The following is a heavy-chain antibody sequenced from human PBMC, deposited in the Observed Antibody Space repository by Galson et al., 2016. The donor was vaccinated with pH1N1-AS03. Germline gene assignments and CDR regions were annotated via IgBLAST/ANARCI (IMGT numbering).Heavy chain of an antibody. J-gene: IGHJ5*02. CDR3: AIWLITATLPLLGDL. V-gene: IGHV3-23*01. CDR2: ISGNGGTT. Sequence: SLRLSCAASGFSFSSYAMSWVRQAPGKGLDWVSTISGNGGTTYHADSVKGRFTISRDNSKDMVYLQMSSLRVEDTAVYYCAIWLITATLPLLGDLWGQGTVVTVSS. CDR1: GFSFSSYA. D-gene: IGHD2-15*01.